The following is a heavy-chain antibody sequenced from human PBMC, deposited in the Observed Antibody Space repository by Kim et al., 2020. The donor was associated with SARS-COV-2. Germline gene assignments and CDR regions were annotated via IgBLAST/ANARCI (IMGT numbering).Heavy chain of an antibody. Sequence: YYADSVKGPFTLSRDNSENTLYLQINSLRAEDTAVYYCARVHFGGYFYMDVWGKGTTVTVSS. CDR3: ARVHFGGYFYMDV. D-gene: IGHD3-3*01. J-gene: IGHJ6*03. V-gene: IGHV3-33*01.